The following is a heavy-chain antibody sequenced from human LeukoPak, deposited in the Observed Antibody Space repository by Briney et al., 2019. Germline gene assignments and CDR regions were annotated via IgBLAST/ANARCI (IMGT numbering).Heavy chain of an antibody. CDR2: IYTTGST. V-gene: IGHV4-4*07. CDR1: GASISGYY. CDR3: ARTSYYYGSGSFLDY. D-gene: IGHD3-10*01. Sequence: SETLSLTCSVSGASISGYYWTWIRQPAGRGLEWIGRIYTTGSTKYNPSLKSRVIMSVDASKNQFSLKLSSVTAADTAVYYCARTSYYYGSGSFLDYWGQGTLVTVSS. J-gene: IGHJ4*02.